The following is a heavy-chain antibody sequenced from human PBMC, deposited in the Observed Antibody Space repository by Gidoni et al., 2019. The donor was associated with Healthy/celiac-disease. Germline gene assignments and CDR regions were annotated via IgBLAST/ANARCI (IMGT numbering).Heavy chain of an antibody. CDR1: GDSISSYY. Sequence: QVQLQESGPGLVKPSETLSLTCTVSGDSISSYYWSWIRQPPGKGLEWIGYIYYSGSTNYNPSLKSRVTISVDTSKNQFSLKLSSVTAADTAVYYCARDGKGYGLTLDYWGQGTLVTVSS. J-gene: IGHJ4*02. D-gene: IGHD5-12*01. CDR2: IYYSGST. CDR3: ARDGKGYGLTLDY. V-gene: IGHV4-59*01.